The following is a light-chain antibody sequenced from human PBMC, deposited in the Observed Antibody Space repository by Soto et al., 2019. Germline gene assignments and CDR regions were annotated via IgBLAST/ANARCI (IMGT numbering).Light chain of an antibody. CDR1: SSDVGSHPL. CDR2: EDT. Sequence: QSALTQPASVSGSPGQSITISCAGTSSDVGSHPLVSWYQQHPGKAPKLMISEDTKRPSGVSNRFSGSKSGNMASLTISGLQAEDEAAYYCCAFTSAGTWVFGGGTKLTVL. V-gene: IGLV2-23*01. J-gene: IGLJ3*02. CDR3: CAFTSAGTWV.